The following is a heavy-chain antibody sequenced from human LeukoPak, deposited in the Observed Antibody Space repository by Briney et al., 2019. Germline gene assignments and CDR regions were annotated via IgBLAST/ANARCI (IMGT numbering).Heavy chain of an antibody. CDR1: GFTFSSYA. Sequence: GGSLRLSCAASGFTFSSYAIYWVRQAPGKGLEWVAVISYDGSNKYYADSVKGRFTISRDNSKNTLYLQMNSLRAEDTAVYYCAKDRAVAAAYFDYWGQGTLVTVSS. J-gene: IGHJ4*02. CDR2: ISYDGSNK. V-gene: IGHV3-30*04. CDR3: AKDRAVAAAYFDY. D-gene: IGHD6-19*01.